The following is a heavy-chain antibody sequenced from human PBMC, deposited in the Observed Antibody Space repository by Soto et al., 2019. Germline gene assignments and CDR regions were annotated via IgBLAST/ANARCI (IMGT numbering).Heavy chain of an antibody. CDR2: IHSDGST. CDR1: GFTVSDS. Sequence: GGSLRLSCSVAGFTVSDSMSWVRQAPGKGLECVSFIHSDGSTHYTDSVRGRFTISRDNSKNTLYLQMDRLRVDDTAVYFCARDASGPFDYWGQGALVTVSS. D-gene: IGHD6-19*01. J-gene: IGHJ4*02. CDR3: ARDASGPFDY. V-gene: IGHV3-53*01.